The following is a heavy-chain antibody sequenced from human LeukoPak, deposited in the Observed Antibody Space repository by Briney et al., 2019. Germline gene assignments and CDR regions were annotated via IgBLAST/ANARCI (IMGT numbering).Heavy chain of an antibody. CDR1: GFTFSGSA. CDR2: IRSTTDT. D-gene: IGHD2/OR15-2a*01. J-gene: IGHJ6*02. CDR3: TRLRHSNTDYYYYYGMDV. V-gene: IGHV3-73*01. Sequence: PGGSLRLSCEASGFTFSGSAMHWVRQASREGLEWVGRIRSTTDTAYAASVKGRFTISRDDSKNTAYLQMNSLKTEDTAVYYCTRLRHSNTDYYYYYGMDVWGQGTTVTVSS.